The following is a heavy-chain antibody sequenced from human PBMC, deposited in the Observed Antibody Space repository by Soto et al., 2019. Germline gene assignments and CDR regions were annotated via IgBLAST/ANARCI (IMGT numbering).Heavy chain of an antibody. CDR1: GFTFSNAW. CDR2: IKSKTDGGTT. J-gene: IGHJ5*02. V-gene: IGHV3-15*07. D-gene: IGHD3-22*01. Sequence: GGSLRLSCAASGFTFSNAWMNWVRQAPGKGLEWVGRIKSKTDGGTTDYAAPVKGRFTISRDDSKNTLYLQMNSLKTKDTAVYYCTTDPDRYYYNWFDPWGQGTLVTVSS. CDR3: TTDPDRYYYNWFDP.